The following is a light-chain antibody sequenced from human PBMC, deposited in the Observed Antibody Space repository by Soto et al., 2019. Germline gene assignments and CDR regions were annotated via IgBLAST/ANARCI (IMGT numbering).Light chain of an antibody. J-gene: IGKJ4*01. Sequence: DIPLTQSPSFLSASVGDRVTITCRASQGISSYLAWYQQKPGKAPKVLIYAASTLQSGVPSRFSGSGSGTGFTLTISSLQPEDIATYYCQQLNSYPLTFGGGTKVEIK. CDR3: QQLNSYPLT. CDR2: AAS. CDR1: QGISSY. V-gene: IGKV1-9*01.